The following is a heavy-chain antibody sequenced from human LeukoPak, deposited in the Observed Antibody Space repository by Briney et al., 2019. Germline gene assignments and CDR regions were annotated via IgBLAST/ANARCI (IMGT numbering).Heavy chain of an antibody. CDR1: GFTFSSYA. V-gene: IGHV3-30*04. J-gene: IGHJ4*02. CDR2: ISYDGSNK. Sequence: GGSLRLSCAASGFTFSSYAMHWVRQAPGKGLEWVAVISYDGSNKYYADSVKGRFTISRDNSKNTLYLQMNSLRAEDTAVYYCARGAAAGGFVFPATDYWDQGTLVTVSS. CDR3: ARGAAAGGFVFPATDY. D-gene: IGHD6-13*01.